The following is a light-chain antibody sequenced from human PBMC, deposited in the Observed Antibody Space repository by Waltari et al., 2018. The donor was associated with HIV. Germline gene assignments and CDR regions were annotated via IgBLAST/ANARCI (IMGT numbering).Light chain of an antibody. J-gene: IGLJ2*01. Sequence: QSALTQPPSASGSPGQSVTISCTGTSSDVGAYNYVSWFQQHPGKAPKLMIYDVPKRPQWVPERFSGSSSGNTAALTVSGLQAEDEADYYCASHAGSKDVFGGGTRLTVL. CDR1: SSDVGAYNY. CDR2: DVP. V-gene: IGLV2-8*01. CDR3: ASHAGSKDV.